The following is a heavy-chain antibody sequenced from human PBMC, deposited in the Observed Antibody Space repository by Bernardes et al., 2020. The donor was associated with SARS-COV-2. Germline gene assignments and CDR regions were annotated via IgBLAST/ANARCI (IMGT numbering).Heavy chain of an antibody. J-gene: IGHJ6*02. CDR3: AKLGSGYDYEPYGMDV. CDR2: ISWNSGSI. CDR1: GFTFDDYA. D-gene: IGHD5-12*01. V-gene: IGHV3-9*01. Sequence: GGSLRLSCAASGFTFDDYAMHWVRQAPGKGLEWVSGISWNSGSIGYADSVKGRFTISRDNAKNSLYLQMNSLRAEDTALYYCAKLGSGYDYEPYGMDVWGQGTTVTVSS.